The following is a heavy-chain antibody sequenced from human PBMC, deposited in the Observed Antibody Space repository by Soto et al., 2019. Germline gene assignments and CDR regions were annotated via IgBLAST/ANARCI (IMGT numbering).Heavy chain of an antibody. Sequence: VQLVESGGGVVQPGRSLRLSCAASGFTFSDYAMHWVRQAPGKGLEWVAVVSHDGRNTHYADSVKGRFTISRDSSKNTVSLEMTSLRAGDTAVYYGAKGGRQWLVTSGFNYWGQGALVTVSS. CDR1: GFTFSDYA. J-gene: IGHJ4*02. CDR3: AKGGRQWLVTSGFNY. D-gene: IGHD6-19*01. CDR2: VSHDGRNT. V-gene: IGHV3-30*18.